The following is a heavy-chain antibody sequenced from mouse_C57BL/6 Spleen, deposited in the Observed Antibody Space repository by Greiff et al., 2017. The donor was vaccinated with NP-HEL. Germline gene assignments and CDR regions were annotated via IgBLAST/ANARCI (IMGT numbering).Heavy chain of an antibody. CDR2: ISSGGDYI. CDR3: TRDDYYGSSPSWFAY. D-gene: IGHD1-1*01. V-gene: IGHV5-9-1*02. CDR1: GFTFSSYA. J-gene: IGHJ3*01. Sequence: EVQRVESGEGLVKPGGSLKLSCAASGFTFSSYAMSWVRQTPEKRLEWVAYISSGGDYIYYADTVKGRFTISRDNARNTLYLQMSSLKSEDTAMYYCTRDDYYGSSPSWFAYWGQGTLVTVSA.